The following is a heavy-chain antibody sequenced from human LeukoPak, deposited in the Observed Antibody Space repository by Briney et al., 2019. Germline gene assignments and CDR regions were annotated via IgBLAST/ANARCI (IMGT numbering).Heavy chain of an antibody. V-gene: IGHV3-23*01. J-gene: IGHJ6*02. D-gene: IGHD6-13*01. Sequence: PGGSLRLSCAASGFTFSSYAMSWVRQAPGKGLEWVSAISGSRGSTYYADSVKGRFTISRDNSKNTVYLQMSSLRVDDTAVYYCAKAASSSWPSYYYGMDVWGQGTTVTVSS. CDR2: ISGSRGST. CDR1: GFTFSSYA. CDR3: AKAASSSWPSYYYGMDV.